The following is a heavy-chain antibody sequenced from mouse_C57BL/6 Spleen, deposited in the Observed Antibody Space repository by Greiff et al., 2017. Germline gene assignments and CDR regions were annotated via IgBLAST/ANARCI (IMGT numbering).Heavy chain of an antibody. CDR1: GFTFSSYG. D-gene: IGHD1-1*01. J-gene: IGHJ4*01. V-gene: IGHV5-6*01. CDR2: ISSGGSYT. Sequence: EVQVVESGGDLVKPGGSLKLSCAASGFTFSSYGLSWVRQTPDKRLEWVATISSGGSYTYSPDRVKGRFTISRDTAKNTLYLQMSSLKSEDTAMYDWARQRDDYGSSLDYAMDYWGQGTAVTVSS. CDR3: ARQRDDYGSSLDYAMDY.